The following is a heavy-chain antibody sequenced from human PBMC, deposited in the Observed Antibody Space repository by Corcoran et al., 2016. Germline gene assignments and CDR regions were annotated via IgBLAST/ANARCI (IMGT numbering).Heavy chain of an antibody. V-gene: IGHV6-1*01. CDR3: AREVAVAGGDAFDI. D-gene: IGHD6-19*01. Sequence: QVQLQQSGPGLVKPSQTLSLTCAISGDSVSSNSAAWNWIRQSPSRGLEWLGRTYYRSKGYNDYAVSVKSRITINPDTSKNQVSLQLNSVTPEDTAVYYWAREVAVAGGDAFDIWGQGTMVTVSS. CDR1: GDSVSSNSAA. J-gene: IGHJ3*02. CDR2: TYYRSKGYN.